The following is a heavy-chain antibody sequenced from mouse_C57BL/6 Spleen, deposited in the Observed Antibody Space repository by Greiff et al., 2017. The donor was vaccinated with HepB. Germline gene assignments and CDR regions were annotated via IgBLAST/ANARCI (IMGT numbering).Heavy chain of an antibody. J-gene: IGHJ1*03. Sequence: QVQLKQSGAELARPGASVKMSCKASGYTFTSYTMHWVKQRPGQGLEWIGYINPSSGYTKYNQKFKDKATLTADKSSSTAYMQLSSLTSEDSAVYYCARPATVVDPYWYFDVWGTGTTVTVSS. V-gene: IGHV1-4*01. CDR2: INPSSGYT. CDR3: ARPATVVDPYWYFDV. D-gene: IGHD1-1*01. CDR1: GYTFTSYT.